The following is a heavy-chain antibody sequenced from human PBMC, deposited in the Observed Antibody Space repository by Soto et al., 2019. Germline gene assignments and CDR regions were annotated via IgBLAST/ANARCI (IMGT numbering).Heavy chain of an antibody. Sequence: PSETLSLTCAVYGGSFSGYYWSWIRQPPGKGLEWIGEINHSGSTNYNPSLKSRVTISVDTSKNQFSLKLSSVTAADTAVYYCARGPPPLGVVVPDAYYFDYWGQGTLVTVS. D-gene: IGHD2-2*01. J-gene: IGHJ4*02. CDR3: ARGPPPLGVVVPDAYYFDY. CDR2: INHSGST. CDR1: GGSFSGYY. V-gene: IGHV4-34*01.